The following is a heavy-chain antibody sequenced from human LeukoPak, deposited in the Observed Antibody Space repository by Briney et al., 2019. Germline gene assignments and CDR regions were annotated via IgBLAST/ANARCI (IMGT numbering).Heavy chain of an antibody. D-gene: IGHD3-22*01. CDR2: INPSGGST. CDR1: GYTFTSYY. CDR3: ARRGIVVDWFDP. V-gene: IGHV1-46*01. J-gene: IGHJ5*02. Sequence: ASVKVSCKASGYTFTSYYMHWVRQAPGQGLERMGIINPSGGSTSYAQKFQGRVTMTRDTSTSTVYMELSSLRSEDTAVYYCARRGIVVDWFDPWGQGTLVTVSS.